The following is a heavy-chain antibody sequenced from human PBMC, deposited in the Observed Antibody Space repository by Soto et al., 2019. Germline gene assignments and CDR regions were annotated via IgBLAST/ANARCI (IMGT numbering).Heavy chain of an antibody. Sequence: ASVKVSCKASGYTFTSYAMHWVRQAPGQRLEWMGWINAGNGNTKYSQKFQGRVTITRDTSASTAYMELSSLRSEDTAVYCCARGVLLWFGEFLGMDVWGQGPTVPVSS. CDR3: ARGVLLWFGEFLGMDV. CDR2: INAGNGNT. J-gene: IGHJ6*01. CDR1: GYTFTSYA. D-gene: IGHD3-10*01. V-gene: IGHV1-3*01.